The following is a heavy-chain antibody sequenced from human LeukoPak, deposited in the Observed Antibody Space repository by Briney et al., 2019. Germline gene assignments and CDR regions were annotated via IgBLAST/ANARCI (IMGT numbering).Heavy chain of an antibody. CDR1: GGSISSSSYY. J-gene: IGHJ4*02. V-gene: IGHV4-39*01. CDR3: ARHYSHSIVVVPAAILPYFDY. D-gene: IGHD2-2*02. CDR2: IYYSGST. Sequence: SETLSLTCTVSGGSISSSSYYWGWIRQPPGKGLEWIGSIYYSGSTYYNPSLKSRVTISVDTSKNQFSLKLSSVTAADTAVYYCARHYSHSIVVVPAAILPYFDYWGQGTLVTVSS.